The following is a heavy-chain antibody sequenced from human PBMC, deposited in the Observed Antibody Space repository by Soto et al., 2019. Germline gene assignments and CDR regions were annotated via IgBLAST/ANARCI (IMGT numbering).Heavy chain of an antibody. J-gene: IGHJ6*02. V-gene: IGHV1-69*01. D-gene: IGHD2-2*01. Sequence: QVQLVQSGAEVKKPGSSVKVSCKASGGTFSSYAISWVRQAPGQGLEWMGGIIPIFGTANYAQKFQGRVTITADESTSTAYMELSSLRSEDTAVYYCASHLGYRSSTSCYYYYYYGMDVWGQGTTVTVSS. CDR2: IIPIFGTA. CDR1: GGTFSSYA. CDR3: ASHLGYRSSTSCYYYYYYGMDV.